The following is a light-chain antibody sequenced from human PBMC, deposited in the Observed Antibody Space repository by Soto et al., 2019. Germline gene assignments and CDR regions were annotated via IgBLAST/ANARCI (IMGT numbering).Light chain of an antibody. CDR1: QSVSAN. CDR3: QQYNIWPPWT. CDR2: GTS. V-gene: IGKV3-15*01. Sequence: IVVTQSPAALSVSLGEGVTLSCRASQSVSANLAWYQQRPGQAPRLLIYGTSTRAPDTPDRFSGSGSATGFTLTISSLQSEDSAVYYCQQYNIWPPWTFGQGTKVDIK. J-gene: IGKJ1*01.